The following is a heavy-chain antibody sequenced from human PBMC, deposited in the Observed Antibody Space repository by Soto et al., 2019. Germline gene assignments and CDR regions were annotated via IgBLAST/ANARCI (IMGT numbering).Heavy chain of an antibody. Sequence: EVQLLESGGDLVQPGGSLRLSCVASGFSFTKYAMTWVRQAPGKGLEWVATISGSAISTEYADSVKGRFTISRDNSKNTLFLQMQSLRAEDTGTYYCVNWNDEDVDWGQGTLVAVSS. D-gene: IGHD1-1*01. CDR1: GFSFTKYA. J-gene: IGHJ4*01. CDR2: ISGSAIST. V-gene: IGHV3-23*01. CDR3: VNWNDEDVD.